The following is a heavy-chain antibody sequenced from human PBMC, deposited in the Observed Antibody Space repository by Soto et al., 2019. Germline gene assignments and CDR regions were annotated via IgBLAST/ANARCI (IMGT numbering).Heavy chain of an antibody. CDR2: IIPIFGTA. CDR1: GGTFSSYA. Sequence: ASVKVSCKASGGTFSSYAISWVRQAPGQGLEWMGGIIPIFGTANYAQKFQGRVTITADESTSTAYMELSSLRSEDTAVYYCARGSITIFGVADYYYGMDVWGQGTTVTVSS. V-gene: IGHV1-69*13. D-gene: IGHD3-3*01. CDR3: ARGSITIFGVADYYYGMDV. J-gene: IGHJ6*02.